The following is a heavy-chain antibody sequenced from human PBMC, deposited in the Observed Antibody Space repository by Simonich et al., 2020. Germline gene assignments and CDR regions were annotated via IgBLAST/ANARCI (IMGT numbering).Heavy chain of an antibody. V-gene: IGHV3-21*01. D-gene: IGHD3-16*01. CDR2: ISSRTSYI. Sequence: EVQLVESVGGLVKPGGSLRLSCSASGFTFSSFSMDGVRQAPGKGLGWCSSISSRTSYIYYAYPVKGPFTISRDNAKNSLYLQMNSLRAEDTAVYYCAREQARGGAFDIWGQGTMVTVSS. CDR1: GFTFSSFS. J-gene: IGHJ3*02. CDR3: AREQARGGAFDI.